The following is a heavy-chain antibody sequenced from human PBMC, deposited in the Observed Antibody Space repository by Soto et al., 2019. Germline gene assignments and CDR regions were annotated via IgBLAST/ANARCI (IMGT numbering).Heavy chain of an antibody. D-gene: IGHD3-10*01. J-gene: IGHJ4*02. CDR3: VRDAGSWGY. Sequence: EVQLVESGGGLVQPGGSLRLSCVGSGFTFSSYSMDWVRQAPGKGLEWISYISSSSTTIHYADSVKGRFTISRDNAKNSLSLQMNSLRDEDTAIYYCVRDAGSWGYWGKGTLVTVSS. V-gene: IGHV3-48*02. CDR2: ISSSSTTI. CDR1: GFTFSSYS.